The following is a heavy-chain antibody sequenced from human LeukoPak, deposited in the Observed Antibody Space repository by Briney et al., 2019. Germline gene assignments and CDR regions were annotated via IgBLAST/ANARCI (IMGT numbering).Heavy chain of an antibody. D-gene: IGHD3-3*01. V-gene: IGHV4-31*11. CDR1: GGSISSGGYY. J-gene: IGHJ4*02. CDR2: IYYSGST. CDR3: ARMYYDFWRTEYYFDY. Sequence: RASETLSLTCAVSGGSISSGGYYWSWIRQHPGKGLEWIGYIYYSGSTYYNPSLKSRVTISVDTSKNQFSLKLSSVTAADTAVYYCARMYYDFWRTEYYFDYWGQGTLVTVSS.